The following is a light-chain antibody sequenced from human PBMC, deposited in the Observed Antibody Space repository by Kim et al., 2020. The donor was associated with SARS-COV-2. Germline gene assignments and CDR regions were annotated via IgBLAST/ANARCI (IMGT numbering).Light chain of an antibody. CDR2: DVT. J-gene: IGLJ3*02. CDR3: CSYAGSYTWV. Sequence: GQTVTISCTGTSREVGSKNYVSWYQQNPGKAPRLMIYDVTKRPSGVPDRFSGSKSGNTASLTISGLQTENEADYSCCSYAGSYTWVFGGGTQLTVL. CDR1: SREVGSKNY. V-gene: IGLV2-11*03.